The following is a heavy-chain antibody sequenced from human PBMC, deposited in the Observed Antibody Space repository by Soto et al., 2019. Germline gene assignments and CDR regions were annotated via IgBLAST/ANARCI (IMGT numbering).Heavy chain of an antibody. CDR3: AKNSAATIRVGFDY. V-gene: IGHV3-23*01. CDR2: ITGSDGRT. J-gene: IGHJ4*02. CDR1: GFTFATYT. Sequence: EVQLLESGGGLVQPGGSLRLSCAASGFTFATYTMSWVRQTPGKGLEWVSAITGSDGRTYYADSVKGRFTISRDNSMNTLYLQMNSLGAEDTAVYYCAKNSAATIRVGFDYWGQGTLVTVSS. D-gene: IGHD5-12*01.